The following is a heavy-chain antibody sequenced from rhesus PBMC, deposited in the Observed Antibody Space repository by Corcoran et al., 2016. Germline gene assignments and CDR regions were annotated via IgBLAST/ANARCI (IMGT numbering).Heavy chain of an antibody. CDR3: ARPGTVAATRFDY. J-gene: IGHJ4*01. D-gene: IGHD4-29*01. CDR1: GYSISSGYY. CDR2: ITYSGNT. V-gene: IGHV4-122*02. Sequence: QVQLQESGPGLVKPSETLSLTCAVSGYSISSGYYWSWIRQPPGKGLEWIGYITYSGNTSYNPSLKSRVTIARDTSKNQFSLKLSSVTAADTAVYYCARPGTVAATRFDYWGQGVLVTVSS.